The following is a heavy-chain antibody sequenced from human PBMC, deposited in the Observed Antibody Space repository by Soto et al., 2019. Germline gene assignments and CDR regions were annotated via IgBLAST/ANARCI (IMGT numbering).Heavy chain of an antibody. CDR1: GFTFSDFA. V-gene: IGHV3-23*01. D-gene: IGHD3-10*01. Sequence: SLRLSCLASGFTFSDFAITWVRHVPLRGLEWVASLDGAGGSTYYAESVRGRFSISRDNSQNTLFLQMKRLTVDDTAIYYCAAPRDEYGSGVSWFTYGMDIWGQGTTVTVSS. CDR2: LDGAGGST. J-gene: IGHJ6*02. CDR3: AAPRDEYGSGVSWFTYGMDI.